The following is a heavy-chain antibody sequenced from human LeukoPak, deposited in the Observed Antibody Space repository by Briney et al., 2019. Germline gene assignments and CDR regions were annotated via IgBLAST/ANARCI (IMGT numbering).Heavy chain of an antibody. V-gene: IGHV1-69*05. CDR1: GGTFSSYA. CDR3: ARDRGSTGYDLYDY. J-gene: IGHJ4*02. D-gene: IGHD5-12*01. Sequence: SVKVSCKASGGTFSSYAISWVRQAPGQGLEWMGGIIPIFGTANYAQKFQGRVTITTDESTSTAYMELSSLRAEDTAVYYCARDRGSTGYDLYDYWGQGTLVTVSS. CDR2: IIPIFGTA.